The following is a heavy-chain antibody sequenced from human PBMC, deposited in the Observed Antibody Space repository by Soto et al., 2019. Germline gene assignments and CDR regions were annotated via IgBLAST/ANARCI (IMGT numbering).Heavy chain of an antibody. CDR1: GGTFSSYT. J-gene: IGHJ4*02. Sequence: GASVKVSCKASGGTFSSYTISGVRQAPGQGLEWMGRIIPILGIANYAQKFQGRVTITADKSTSTAYMELSSLRSEDTAVYYCAAGSAAAGPLSRPFDYWGQGTLVTVSS. CDR3: AAGSAAAGPLSRPFDY. CDR2: IIPILGIA. V-gene: IGHV1-69*02. D-gene: IGHD6-13*01.